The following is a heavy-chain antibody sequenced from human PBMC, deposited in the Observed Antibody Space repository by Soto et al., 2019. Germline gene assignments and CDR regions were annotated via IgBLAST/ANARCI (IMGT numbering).Heavy chain of an antibody. Sequence: GGSLRLSCTTSGFNFGDYIMTWGRQSPGKGLQWVGFIRSSVYGATTEYGASVKGRFTISRDDSESVVYLQMDSLRPEDTAVYYCVRENKYYYSALDAWGPGTTVTVSS. J-gene: IGHJ6*02. CDR3: VRENKYYYSALDA. CDR1: GFNFGDYI. V-gene: IGHV3-49*04. CDR2: IRSSVYGATT.